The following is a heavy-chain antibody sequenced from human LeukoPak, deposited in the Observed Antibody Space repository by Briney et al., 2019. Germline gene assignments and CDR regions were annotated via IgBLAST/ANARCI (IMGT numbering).Heavy chain of an antibody. J-gene: IGHJ4*02. CDR3: ARADSGTYYNYYLDS. CDR1: GFTFSSYA. Sequence: GTSLRLSCAASGFTFSSYAMHWVRQAPGKGLEWVAVISNDGGTKYYPDSVKGRFTISRDNSRKTLYLQMNSLRAEDTAVYYCARADSGTYYNYYLDSWGQGTLVTVSS. V-gene: IGHV3-30*04. CDR2: ISNDGGTK. D-gene: IGHD1-26*01.